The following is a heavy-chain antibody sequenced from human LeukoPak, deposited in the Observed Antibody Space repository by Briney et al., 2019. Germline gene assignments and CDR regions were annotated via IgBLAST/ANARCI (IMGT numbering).Heavy chain of an antibody. V-gene: IGHV3-11*01. Sequence: GGSLRLSCVASGLTFSDYYMSWIRQAPGKGLEWVSYISSSGSTIYYADSVKGRFTISRDNAKNSLYLQMNSLRAEDTAVYYCARSVPSGIHYFDYWGQGTLVTVSS. CDR1: GLTFSDYY. CDR3: ARSVPSGIHYFDY. D-gene: IGHD4-17*01. J-gene: IGHJ4*02. CDR2: ISSSGSTI.